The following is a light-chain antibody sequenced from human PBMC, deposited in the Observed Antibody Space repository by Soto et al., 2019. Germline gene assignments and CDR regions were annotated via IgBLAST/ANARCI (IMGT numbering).Light chain of an antibody. V-gene: IGLV2-14*01. Sequence: QSVLTQPASVSGSPGQSITISCTGTSSNVGGYNYVSWYQQHPGIAPKLMIYEVSNRPSGVSHRFSGSKSGTTASLTISGLQEEEEADYCCSYYKSRSSLVFGGGTKLTVL. J-gene: IGLJ3*02. CDR3: SYYKSRSSLV. CDR1: SSNVGGYNY. CDR2: EVS.